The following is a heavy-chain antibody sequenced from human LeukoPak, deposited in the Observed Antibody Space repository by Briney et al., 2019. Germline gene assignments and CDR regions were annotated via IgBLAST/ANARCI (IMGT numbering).Heavy chain of an antibody. D-gene: IGHD3-22*01. CDR3: ARAPGDSSGYLYDY. V-gene: IGHV1-69*04. CDR2: IIPILGIA. J-gene: IGHJ4*02. Sequence: SVKVSCKASGGTFSSYAISWVRQAPGQGLEWMGRIIPILGIANYAQKFRGRVTITADKSTSTAYMELSSLRSEDTAVYYCARAPGDSSGYLYDYWGQGTLVTVSS. CDR1: GGTFSSYA.